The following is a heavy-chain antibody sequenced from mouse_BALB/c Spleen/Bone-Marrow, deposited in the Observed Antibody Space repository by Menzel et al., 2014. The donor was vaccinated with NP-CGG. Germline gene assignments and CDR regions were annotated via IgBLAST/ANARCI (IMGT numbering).Heavy chain of an antibody. V-gene: IGHV2-9*02. J-gene: IGHJ2*01. CDR3: ARAHYDYVLFDY. CDR1: GFSLTTYG. Sequence: VQRVESGPGLVAPSQSLSITCTVSGFSLTTYGVHWVRQPPGKGLEWLGVIWAGGSTNYNSAFMSRLSISKDNSKSQVFLKMNSLQTDDTAMYYCARAHYDYVLFDYWGQGTTLTVSS. D-gene: IGHD2-4*01. CDR2: IWAGGST.